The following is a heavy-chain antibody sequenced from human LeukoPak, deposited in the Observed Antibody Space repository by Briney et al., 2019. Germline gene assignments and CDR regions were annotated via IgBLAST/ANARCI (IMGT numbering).Heavy chain of an antibody. D-gene: IGHD1-14*01. Sequence: SQTLSLTCIVSGGSISSAVYSWSWTLQYPGKGLEWIGSIYYSGSTYSNPSLRSRLIISVDTSKSQFSLKMSSVTAADTAVYYCARVDRYHEYFQHWGQGTLVTVSS. V-gene: IGHV4-31*03. CDR2: IYYSGST. J-gene: IGHJ1*01. CDR3: ARVDRYHEYFQH. CDR1: GGSISSAVYS.